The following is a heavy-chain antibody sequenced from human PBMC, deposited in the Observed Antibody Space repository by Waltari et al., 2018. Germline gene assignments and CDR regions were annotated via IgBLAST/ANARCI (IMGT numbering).Heavy chain of an antibody. CDR2: IWFDGSDK. CDR1: GLPFSNFG. CDR3: AKDAFGNTYLDF. D-gene: IGHD2-2*02. J-gene: IGHJ4*02. Sequence: QVTLVESGGGVVQPGGSLSLSCTTSGLPFSNFGRHWVRQGPGKGLEWVALIWFDGSDKFYADSVRGRFTISRDNSARTLYLDMDSLRLDDTAMYYCAKDAFGNTYLDFWGQGTLVTVSS. V-gene: IGHV3-30*02.